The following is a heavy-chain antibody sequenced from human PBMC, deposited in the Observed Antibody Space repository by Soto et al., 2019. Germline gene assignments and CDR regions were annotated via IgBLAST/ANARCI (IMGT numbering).Heavy chain of an antibody. J-gene: IGHJ3*02. V-gene: IGHV3-49*03. CDR1: GFTFGDYA. D-gene: IGHD6-19*01. CDR3: TREGSSGWEDAFDI. CDR2: IRSKAYGGTT. Sequence: PGGSLRLSCTASGFTFGDYAMSWFRQAPGKGPEWVGFIRSKAYGGTTEYAASVKGRFTISRDDSKSIAYLQMNSLKTEDTAVYYCTREGSSGWEDAFDIWGQGTMVTVSS.